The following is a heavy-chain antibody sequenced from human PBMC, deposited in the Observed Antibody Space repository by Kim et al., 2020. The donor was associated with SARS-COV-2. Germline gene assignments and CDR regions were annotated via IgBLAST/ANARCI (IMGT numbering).Heavy chain of an antibody. Sequence: ASVKVSCKASGYTFTSYAMNWVRQAPGQGLEWMGWINTNTGNPTYAQGFTGRFVFSLDTSVSTAYLKISSLKAEDTAVYYCARVRHYDILTGYDFDYWGQGTLVTVSS. CDR2: INTNTGNP. CDR3: ARVRHYDILTGYDFDY. J-gene: IGHJ4*02. CDR1: GYTFTSYA. V-gene: IGHV7-4-1*02. D-gene: IGHD3-9*01.